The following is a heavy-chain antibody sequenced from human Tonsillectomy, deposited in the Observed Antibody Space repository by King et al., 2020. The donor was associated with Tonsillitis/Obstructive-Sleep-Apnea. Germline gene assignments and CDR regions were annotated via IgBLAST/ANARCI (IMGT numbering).Heavy chain of an antibody. D-gene: IGHD3-16*01. CDR2: ISYSGKT. CDR3: VRGLGAY. V-gene: IGHV4-61*01. Sequence: VQLQESGPGLVKPSETLSLTCTVSGGSVSSGFYFWNWIRPPPGKGLEWIGYISYSGKTNYSPSLKSRVTISPDTSENQFSLHLSSVTAADAAVYYCVRGLGAYWGPGTLVTVSS. CDR1: GGSVSSGFYF. J-gene: IGHJ4*02.